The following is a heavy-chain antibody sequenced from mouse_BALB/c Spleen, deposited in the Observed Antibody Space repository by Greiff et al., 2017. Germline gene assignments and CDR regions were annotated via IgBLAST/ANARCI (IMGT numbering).Heavy chain of an antibody. J-gene: IGHJ3*01. CDR1: GYSFTGYT. CDR2: INPYNGGT. CDR3: AREDSSGLFAY. D-gene: IGHD3-2*01. V-gene: IGHV1-18*01. Sequence: VQLQQSGPELVKPGASMKISCKASGYSFTGYTMNWVKQSHGKNLERIGLINPYNGGTSYNQKFKGKATLTVDKSSSTAYMELLSLTSEDSAVYYCAREDSSGLFAYWGQGTLVTVSA.